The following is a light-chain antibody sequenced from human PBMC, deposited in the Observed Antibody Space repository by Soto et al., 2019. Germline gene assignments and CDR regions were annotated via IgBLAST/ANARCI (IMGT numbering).Light chain of an antibody. CDR1: QTFSSH. CDR3: QQRSTVPPVIT. V-gene: IGKV3-11*01. J-gene: IGKJ5*01. CDR2: DAS. Sequence: EIVLTQSPATLSLSPGERATLSCRASQTFSSHLAWYQKKPGQAPRLLIYDASQRATGIPARFSGRGSRTDFTLTISSLEHEDFAVYYCQQRSTVPPVITFRQGTRLEIK.